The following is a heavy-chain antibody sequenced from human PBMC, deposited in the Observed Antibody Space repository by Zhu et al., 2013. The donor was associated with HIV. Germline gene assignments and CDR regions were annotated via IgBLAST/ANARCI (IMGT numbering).Heavy chain of an antibody. Sequence: VQLVESGGGVVQPGRSLRLSCAASGFTFSSYAMHWVRQAPGKGLEWVAVISYDGSNKYYADSVKGRFTISRDNSKNSLYLQMNSLRAEDTAVYYCARGTVVTHYWYFDLWGLAPWSLSPQ. CDR2: ISYDGSNK. V-gene: IGHV3-30-3*01. J-gene: IGHJ2*01. CDR3: ARGTVVTHYWYFDL. D-gene: IGHD2-21*02. CDR1: GFTFSSYA.